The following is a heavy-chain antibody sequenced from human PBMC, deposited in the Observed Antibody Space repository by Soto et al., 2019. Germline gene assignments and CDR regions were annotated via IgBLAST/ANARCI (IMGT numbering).Heavy chain of an antibody. V-gene: IGHV3-21*01. CDR3: ARDLSYYGSGSYYYFIY. CDR2: ISSTSDYI. CDR1: GFTFSSYS. Sequence: GGSLRLSCAASGFTFSSYSINWVRQAPGKGLEWLSSISSTSDYISYADSVKGRFTISRDNAKNSLYLQMSSLRAEDTAVYYCARDLSYYGSGSYYYFIYWGQGA. D-gene: IGHD3-10*01. J-gene: IGHJ4*02.